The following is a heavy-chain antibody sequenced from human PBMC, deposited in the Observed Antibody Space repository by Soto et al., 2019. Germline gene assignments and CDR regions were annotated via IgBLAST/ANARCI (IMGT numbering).Heavy chain of an antibody. CDR3: ARDCSSTSCYRPKNWFDP. CDR1: GYTFTSYG. CDR2: ISAYNGNT. J-gene: IGHJ5*02. V-gene: IGHV1-18*01. D-gene: IGHD2-2*01. Sequence: GASVKVSCKASGYTFTSYGISWVRQAPGQGLEWMGWISAYNGNTNYAQKLQGRVTMTTDTSTSTAYMELRSLRSDDTAVYYCARDCSSTSCYRPKNWFDPWGQGTLVTVS.